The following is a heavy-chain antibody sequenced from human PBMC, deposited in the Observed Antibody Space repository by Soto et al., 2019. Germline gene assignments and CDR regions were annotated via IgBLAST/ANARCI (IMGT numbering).Heavy chain of an antibody. CDR1: GDRFTDYY. J-gene: IGHJ6*03. CDR3: ARESGGATATLDYYYFYMDV. CDR2: INPNSGFT. Sequence: QVQLVQSGAEVKEPGASLTVSCRASGDRFTDYYMHWVRQAPGQGLEWMGWINPNSGFTKYAQKFQGWVTMTRDTSIRTVYMQLSRLRFDDTAIYYCARESGGATATLDYYYFYMDVWGTGTTVTVSS. D-gene: IGHD1-26*01. V-gene: IGHV1-2*04.